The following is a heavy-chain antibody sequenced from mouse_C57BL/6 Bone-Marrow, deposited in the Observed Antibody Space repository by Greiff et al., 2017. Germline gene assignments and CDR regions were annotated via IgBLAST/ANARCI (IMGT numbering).Heavy chain of an antibody. Sequence: QVQLQQSGPELVKPGASVKLSCKASGYTFTSYDITWVKQRPGQGLEWIGWIYPRDGSTTYNEKFKGKATLTVDTSSSTSYMELHSLTSEDSAVAFCSRDYGSSYWCFDVWGTGTTVTVSS. CDR2: IYPRDGST. V-gene: IGHV1-85*01. CDR3: SRDYGSSYWCFDV. CDR1: GYTFTSYD. D-gene: IGHD1-1*01. J-gene: IGHJ1*03.